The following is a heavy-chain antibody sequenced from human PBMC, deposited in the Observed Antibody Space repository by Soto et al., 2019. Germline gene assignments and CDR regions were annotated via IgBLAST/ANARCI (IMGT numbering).Heavy chain of an antibody. CDR3: ARQPYDSTGYYYGA. D-gene: IGHD3-22*01. V-gene: IGHV4-39*01. CDR2: MYSGGNT. CDR1: GGSFSSSTYY. Sequence: QLQLQESGPGLVKPSETLSLTCTVSGGSFSSSTYYWVWIRQPPGKALEWIGSMYSGGNTYYNPSLRSRVTVSVDASKTHFPLKLTSVTAADTAMYYCARQPYDSTGYYYGAWGQGTLVTVSS. J-gene: IGHJ5*02.